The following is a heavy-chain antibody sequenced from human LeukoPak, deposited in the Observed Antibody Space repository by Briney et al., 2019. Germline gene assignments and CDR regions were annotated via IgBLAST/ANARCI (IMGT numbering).Heavy chain of an antibody. D-gene: IGHD3-16*01. CDR1: GFTFSSYW. CDR2: IKQDGSEK. J-gene: IGHJ5*02. V-gene: IGHV3-7*03. Sequence: GGSLRLSCAASGFTFSSYWMSWVRQAPGKGLEWVANIKQDGSEKYYVDSVKGRFTISGDNAKNSLYLQMNTLRAEDTAMYYCAKDAQPRSRWFDPWGQGTLVTVSS. CDR3: AKDAQPRSRWFDP.